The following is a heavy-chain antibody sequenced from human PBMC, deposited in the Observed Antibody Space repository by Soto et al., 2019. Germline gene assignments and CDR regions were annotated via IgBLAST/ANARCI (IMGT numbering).Heavy chain of an antibody. CDR1: GFTFSSYA. V-gene: IGHV3-30-3*01. Sequence: GGSLRLSCAASGFTFSSYAMHWVRQAPGKGLEWVAAISYDGSNKYYADSVKGRFTISRDNSKNTLYLQMNSLRAEDTAVYYCARDLTNYYDSSGYRISSYGMDVWGQGTTVTVPS. CDR3: ARDLTNYYDSSGYRISSYGMDV. D-gene: IGHD3-22*01. CDR2: ISYDGSNK. J-gene: IGHJ6*02.